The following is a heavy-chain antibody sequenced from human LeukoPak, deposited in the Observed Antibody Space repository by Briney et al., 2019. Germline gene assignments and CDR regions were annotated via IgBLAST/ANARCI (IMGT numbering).Heavy chain of an antibody. Sequence: GESLKISCKGSGYSFTSYWIGWVRQMPGKGLEWMGIFYTGDSGTRYTPSFQGQVTISADKSISTAYLQWSSLKASDTAMYYCARCGAGYSSGWYAVLSSQRGNDAFDIWGQGTMVTVSS. J-gene: IGHJ3*02. CDR1: GYSFTSYW. D-gene: IGHD6-19*01. V-gene: IGHV5-51*01. CDR3: ARCGAGYSSGWYAVLSSQRGNDAFDI. CDR2: FYTGDSGT.